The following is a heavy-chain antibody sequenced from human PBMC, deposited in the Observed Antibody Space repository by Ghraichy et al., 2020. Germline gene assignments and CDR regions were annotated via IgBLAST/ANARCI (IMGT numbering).Heavy chain of an antibody. V-gene: IGHV4-39*01. J-gene: IGHJ3*01. CDR1: GASVTTTHYY. CDR3: ARLVLLPATMLPECFDV. CDR2: IRHSVRT. Sequence: SQTLSLTCTVSGASVTTTHYYWAWLRQPPGKRLEWIGSIRHSVRTVYSSALESRVTLFIDTSKNQISLELKCMTAADAALYYCARLVLLPATMLPECFDVWGQGTNVAVSS. D-gene: IGHD1-1*01.